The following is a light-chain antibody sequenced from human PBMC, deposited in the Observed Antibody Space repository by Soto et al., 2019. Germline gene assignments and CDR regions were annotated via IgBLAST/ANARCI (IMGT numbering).Light chain of an antibody. CDR1: QDIRDD. CDR3: LQHNSYLWT. Sequence: QMTQSPPSLFVSVVNRDTITCRASQDIRDDLGWYQQKPGRAPKRLIYAASSLQCGVPSRFSGSGAGTEFNLTISSLQTEDFATYYCLQHNSYLWTFGQGTKVDIK. V-gene: IGKV1-17*01. J-gene: IGKJ1*01. CDR2: AAS.